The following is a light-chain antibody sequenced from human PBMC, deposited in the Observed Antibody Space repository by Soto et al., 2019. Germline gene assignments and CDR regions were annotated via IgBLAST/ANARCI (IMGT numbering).Light chain of an antibody. V-gene: IGLV2-8*01. Sequence: QSVLTQPPSASGSPGQSVTISCTGTSSDVGTYNYVSWYRQYPGKAPKLLIFEVTSRPSGVPDRFSGSKSGNTASLTVSGLQAEDEAHYYCSSYAGSNTWVFGGGTKLTV. CDR1: SSDVGTYNY. J-gene: IGLJ3*02. CDR2: EVT. CDR3: SSYAGSNTWV.